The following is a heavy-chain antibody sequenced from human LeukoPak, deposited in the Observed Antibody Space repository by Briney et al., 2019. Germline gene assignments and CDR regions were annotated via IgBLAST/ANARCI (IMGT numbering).Heavy chain of an antibody. CDR3: ARDMYYYDSIGYYLPDY. D-gene: IGHD3-22*01. CDR2: IYTSGST. V-gene: IGHV4-4*07. J-gene: IGHJ4*02. Sequence: SETLSLTCTVPGGSISSYYWSWIRQPAGKGLEWIGRIYTSGSTNYNPSLKSRVTMSVDTSKNQFSLKLSSVTAADTAVYYCARDMYYYDSIGYYLPDYWGQGTLVTVSS. CDR1: GGSISSYY.